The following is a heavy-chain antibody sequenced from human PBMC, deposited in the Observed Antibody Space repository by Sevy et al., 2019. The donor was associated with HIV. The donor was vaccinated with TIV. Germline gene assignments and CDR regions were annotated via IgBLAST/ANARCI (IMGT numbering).Heavy chain of an antibody. Sequence: GGSLRLSCAASGFAFSSYTVHWVRQAPDKGLEWVALISYDESIEYYADSVRGRFTISRDTSESTLYLQMSSLRAEDTAVYYCAREGNYGDSXDAFDXXXXGTLVTVSS. CDR2: ISYDESIE. D-gene: IGHD4-17*01. J-gene: IGHJ3*02. CDR1: GFAFSSYT. V-gene: IGHV3-30*14. CDR3: AREGNYGDSXDAFDX.